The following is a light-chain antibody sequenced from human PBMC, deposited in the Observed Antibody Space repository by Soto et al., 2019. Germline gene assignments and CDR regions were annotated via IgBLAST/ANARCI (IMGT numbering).Light chain of an antibody. CDR3: QEYGGSPRT. CDR1: QSVSNNF. CDR2: GAS. J-gene: IGKJ1*01. V-gene: IGKV3-20*01. Sequence: EIVLTQSPGTLSLSPGERATLSCRASQSVSNNFLAWYQHRPGQAPRLLIYGASSRATGIPDRFSGSGSGTDFTLTITRLEPEDFAVYYCQEYGGSPRTFGQGTKVDIK.